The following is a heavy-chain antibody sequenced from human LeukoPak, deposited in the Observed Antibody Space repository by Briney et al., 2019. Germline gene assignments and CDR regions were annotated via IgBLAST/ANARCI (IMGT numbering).Heavy chain of an antibody. CDR3: AKEGGGGKFYFDY. J-gene: IGHJ4*02. Sequence: GGSLRLSCAASGFTFDDYAMHWVRQTPGKGLEWFSGISWNSGAIGYSDSVKGRFTISRDNSENSLSLQINSPRAEDRALYYCAKEGGGGKFYFDYWGQGTLVTVSS. CDR2: ISWNSGAI. CDR1: GFTFDDYA. D-gene: IGHD3-16*01. V-gene: IGHV3-9*01.